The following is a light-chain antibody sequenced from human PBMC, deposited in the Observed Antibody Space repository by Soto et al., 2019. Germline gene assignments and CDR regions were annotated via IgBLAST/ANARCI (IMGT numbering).Light chain of an antibody. J-gene: IGKJ1*01. Sequence: DIQMTQSPSTLSASVGDGVAIPCRGSQGISRWLAWCQQKPGKAPNLLISDASSVESGVPSRFSGSGSGTEFTLTINNLQPDDLATYYCQDYNSDSWTFGQGTKVE. CDR1: QGISRW. CDR2: DAS. CDR3: QDYNSDSWT. V-gene: IGKV1-5*01.